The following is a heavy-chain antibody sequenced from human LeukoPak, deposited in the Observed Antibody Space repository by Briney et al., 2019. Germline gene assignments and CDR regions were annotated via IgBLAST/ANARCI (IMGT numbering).Heavy chain of an antibody. CDR1: GLTFSSYA. CDR2: ISYDGSNK. D-gene: IGHD3-10*01. V-gene: IGHV3-30-3*01. Sequence: GRSLRLSCAASGLTFSSYAMHWVRQAPGKGLEWVAVISYDGSNKYYADSVKGRFTISRDNSKNTLYLQMNSLRAEDTAVYYCARDKGDSDAPSFDYWGQGTLVTVSS. J-gene: IGHJ4*02. CDR3: ARDKGDSDAPSFDY.